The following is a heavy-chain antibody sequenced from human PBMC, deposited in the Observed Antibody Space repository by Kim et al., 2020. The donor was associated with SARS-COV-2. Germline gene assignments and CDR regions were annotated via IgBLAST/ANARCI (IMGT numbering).Heavy chain of an antibody. CDR3: GRQRGYSYGEFDY. D-gene: IGHD5-18*01. V-gene: IGHV4-39*01. J-gene: IGHJ4*02. Sequence: NPSLKSRVTISVDTSKNQFSLKLSSVTAADTGVYYCGRQRGYSYGEFDYWGQGILVTVSS.